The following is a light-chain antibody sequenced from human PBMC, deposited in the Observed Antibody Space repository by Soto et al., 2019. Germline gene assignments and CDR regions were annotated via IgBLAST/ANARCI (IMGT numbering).Light chain of an antibody. CDR1: QSVSSN. CDR2: GAS. V-gene: IGKV3-15*01. J-gene: IGKJ1*01. Sequence: EIVMTQSPSTLSVSPGERATLSCRASQSVSSNLAWYQQKPGQAPRLLIYGASTRAAGIPARFSCIGSGTELTLTISSLQSEDFAVYDCQQYNNCPQWAFGQGTKVEIK. CDR3: QQYNNCPQWA.